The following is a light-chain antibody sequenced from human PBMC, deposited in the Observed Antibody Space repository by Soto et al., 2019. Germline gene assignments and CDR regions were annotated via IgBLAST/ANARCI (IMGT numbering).Light chain of an antibody. Sequence: DIQMTQSPSSLSASVGDRVTITCRASQSISTYLNWYQQKPGKAPRLLIFGASNLQSGVSSRFSGSGSGTDFTLSISSLQTADFATYFCQQTNLNPRPFGGGTKVEGK. J-gene: IGKJ4*01. CDR3: QQTNLNPRP. CDR1: QSISTY. CDR2: GAS. V-gene: IGKV1-39*01.